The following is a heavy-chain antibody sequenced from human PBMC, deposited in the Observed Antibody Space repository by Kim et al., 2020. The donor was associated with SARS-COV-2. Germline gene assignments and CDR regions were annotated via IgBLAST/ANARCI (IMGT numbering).Heavy chain of an antibody. V-gene: IGHV1-18*01. CDR1: GYTFTSYG. CDR3: ARAYYYDSSGYYPKRQFDY. CDR2: ISAYNGNT. D-gene: IGHD3-22*01. Sequence: ASVKVSCKASGYTFTSYGISWVRQAPGQGLEWMGWISAYNGNTNYAQKLQGRVTMTTDTSTSTAYMELRSLRSDDTAVYYCARAYYYDSSGYYPKRQFDYWGQGTLVTVSS. J-gene: IGHJ4*02.